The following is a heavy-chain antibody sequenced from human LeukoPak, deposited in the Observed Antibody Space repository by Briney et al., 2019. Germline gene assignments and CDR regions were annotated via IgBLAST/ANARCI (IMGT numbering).Heavy chain of an antibody. CDR3: ARNTDCSGGSCASQSFDY. Sequence: GASVTVSCKASGYTFTSYGISWVRQAPGQGLEWMGWIGAYNGNTNCAQKLQGRVTMTTDTSTSTAYMELRSLRSDDTAVYYCARNTDCSGGSCASQSFDYWGQGTLVTVSS. V-gene: IGHV1-18*01. CDR2: IGAYNGNT. CDR1: GYTFTSYG. J-gene: IGHJ4*02. D-gene: IGHD2-15*01.